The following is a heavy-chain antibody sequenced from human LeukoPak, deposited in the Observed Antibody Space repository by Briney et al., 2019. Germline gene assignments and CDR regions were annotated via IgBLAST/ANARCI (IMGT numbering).Heavy chain of an antibody. Sequence: SETLSLTCTVSGGSISSSSYYWGWIRQPPGKGLEWIGSIYYSGSTYYNPSLKSRVTISVDTSKNQFSLKLSSVTAADTAVYYCAVGGGFWSGYWTPAIDYWGQGTLVTVSS. CDR3: AVGGGFWSGYWTPAIDY. D-gene: IGHD3-3*01. J-gene: IGHJ4*02. CDR1: GGSISSSSYY. V-gene: IGHV4-39*07. CDR2: IYYSGST.